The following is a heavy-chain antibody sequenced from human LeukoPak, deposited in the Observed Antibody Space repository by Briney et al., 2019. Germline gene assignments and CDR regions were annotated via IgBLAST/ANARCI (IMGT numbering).Heavy chain of an antibody. J-gene: IGHJ6*03. Sequence: SETPSLTCTVSGGSISSGSYYWSWIRQPAGKGLEWIGRIYTSGSTNYNPSLKSRVTISVDTSKNQFSLKLSSVTAADTAVYYCARGSGSSGSHYYYMDVWGKGTTVTVSS. CDR3: ARGSGSSGSHYYYMDV. D-gene: IGHD3-22*01. CDR1: GGSISSGSYY. CDR2: IYTSGST. V-gene: IGHV4-61*02.